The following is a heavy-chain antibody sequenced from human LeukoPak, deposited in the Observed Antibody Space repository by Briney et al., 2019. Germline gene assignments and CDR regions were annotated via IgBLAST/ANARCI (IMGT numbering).Heavy chain of an antibody. CDR3: ARAPRGSSTWYIVY. V-gene: IGHV1-18*01. J-gene: IGHJ4*02. D-gene: IGHD6-13*01. CDR1: GYTFNSYG. CDR2: ISPYNGNT. Sequence: GASVKVSCKASGYTFNSYGISWVRQAPGQGLEWMGWISPYNGNTNYAQKFQDRVTMTTDTSTTTAYMELRSLGSDDTAVYYCARAPRGSSTWYIVYWGQGTLVTVSS.